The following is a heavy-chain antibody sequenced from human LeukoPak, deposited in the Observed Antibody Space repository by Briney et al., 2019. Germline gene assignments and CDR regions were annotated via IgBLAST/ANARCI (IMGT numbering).Heavy chain of an antibody. J-gene: IGHJ6*02. V-gene: IGHV3-64*01. CDR2: ITSNGGNT. D-gene: IGHD1-1*01. Sequence: GGSLRLSCAASGFIFGNSAMHWVRQAPGRGLEYVSGITSNGGNTYYLTSVKGRFTISRDNSKNTLYLKMGSLRLDDMGVYYCAKWYNSLDVWGRGTTVTVSS. CDR1: GFIFGNSA. CDR3: AKWYNSLDV.